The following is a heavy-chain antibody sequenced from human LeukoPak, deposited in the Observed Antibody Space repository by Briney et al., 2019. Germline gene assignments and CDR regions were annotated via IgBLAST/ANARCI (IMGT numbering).Heavy chain of an antibody. V-gene: IGHV3-23*01. CDR2: ISGSGGST. J-gene: IGHJ4*02. D-gene: IGHD3-10*01. CDR1: GFTFSSYG. Sequence: GGSLRLSCAGSGFTFSSYGMSWVRQAPGKGLEWVSGISGSGGSTYYADSVKGRFTISRDNSKNSLYLQMNSLGTEDTALYYCAKGYGSGSYWFDYWGQGTLVTVSS. CDR3: AKGYGSGSYWFDY.